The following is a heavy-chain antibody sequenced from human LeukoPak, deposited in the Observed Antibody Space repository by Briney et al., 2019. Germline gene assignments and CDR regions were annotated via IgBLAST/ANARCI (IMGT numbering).Heavy chain of an antibody. CDR1: GYTFTGYY. CDR2: INPNSGGT. D-gene: IGHD3-9*01. CDR3: ARRNFDWSYFDY. J-gene: IGHJ4*02. V-gene: IGHV1-2*02. Sequence: ASVKVSCKASGYTFTGYYMHWVRQAPGQGLEWMGWINPNSGGTNYAQKFQGRVTMTRDTSISTAYLQWSSLKASDTAIYYCARRNFDWSYFDYWGQGTLVTVSS.